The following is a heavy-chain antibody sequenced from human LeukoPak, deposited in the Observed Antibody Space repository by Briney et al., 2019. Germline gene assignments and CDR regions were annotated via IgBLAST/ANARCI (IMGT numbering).Heavy chain of an antibody. J-gene: IGHJ4*02. D-gene: IGHD6-19*01. CDR2: IIPIFGTA. CDR3: ARMEGAVAGSFDY. CDR1: GGTFSSYA. Sequence: ASVKVSCKASGGTFSSYAISWVRQAPGQGLEWMGGIIPIFGTANYAQKFQGRVTITADESTSTAYMELSSLRSEDTAVYYCARMEGAVAGSFDYWGQGTLVTVSS. V-gene: IGHV1-69*13.